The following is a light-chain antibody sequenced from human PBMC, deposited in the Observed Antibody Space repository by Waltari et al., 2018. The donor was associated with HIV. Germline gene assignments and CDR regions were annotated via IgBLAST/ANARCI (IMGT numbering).Light chain of an antibody. Sequence: QSVLTQPPSASGTPGQRVTTSCSGSSSNIGSNYVYWYRQLPGTAPKLLIYRNNQRPSGVPDRFSGSKSGTSASLAISGLRSEDEADYYCTAWDASLSVWVFGGGTKLTVL. CDR1: SSNIGSNY. CDR3: TAWDASLSVWV. V-gene: IGLV1-47*01. J-gene: IGLJ3*02. CDR2: RNN.